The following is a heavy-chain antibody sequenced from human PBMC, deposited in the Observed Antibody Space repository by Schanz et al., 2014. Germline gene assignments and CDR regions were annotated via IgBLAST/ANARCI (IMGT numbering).Heavy chain of an antibody. CDR2: VSSDGNND. Sequence: VQLVESGGGLVQPGGSLRLSCGSSGFPFSPFWLPWVRKAPGKGLEWVALVSSDGNNDYYTDSVKGRFTISRDNSKNTVHLQMNSLRAEDTAVYYCAKQHIVRGVIYLNWFDSWGQGTLVTVSS. CDR1: GFPFSPFW. D-gene: IGHD3-10*01. V-gene: IGHV3-30*18. CDR3: AKQHIVRGVIYLNWFDS. J-gene: IGHJ5*01.